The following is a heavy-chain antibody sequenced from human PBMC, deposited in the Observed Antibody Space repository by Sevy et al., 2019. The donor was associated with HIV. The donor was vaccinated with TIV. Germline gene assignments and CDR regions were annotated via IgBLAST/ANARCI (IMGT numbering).Heavy chain of an antibody. CDR3: ARNREYYDSSGFSY. J-gene: IGHJ4*02. CDR2: ISSGSSYI. Sequence: GGSLRLSCAASGFTFNYFNMNWVRQAPGKGLEWVSSISSGSSYIKYADSVQGRFTSSRDNAKSSLYLQMNSLSAEDTAVYYCARNREYYDSSGFSYWGQGTLVTVSS. CDR1: GFTFNYFN. D-gene: IGHD3-22*01. V-gene: IGHV3-21*06.